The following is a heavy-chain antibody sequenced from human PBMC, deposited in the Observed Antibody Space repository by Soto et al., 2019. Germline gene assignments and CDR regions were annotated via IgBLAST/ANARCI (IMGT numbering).Heavy chain of an antibody. CDR3: TSGDASVSGDLY. Sequence: QVQLQESGPGLVKSSETLSLTCTVSGESITTSNWWSWVRQPPGGGLERIGEIYHRGTTNYNPSLKSRATISLDKSKNQFSLKLKSVTAADTAVYYCTSGDASVSGDLYWGQGSLVAVSS. J-gene: IGHJ4*02. D-gene: IGHD6-19*01. CDR2: IYHRGTT. V-gene: IGHV4-4*02. CDR1: GESITTSNW.